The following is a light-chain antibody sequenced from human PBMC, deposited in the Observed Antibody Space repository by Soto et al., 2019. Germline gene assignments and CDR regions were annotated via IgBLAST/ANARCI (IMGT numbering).Light chain of an antibody. CDR2: KAS. CDR1: QTISSW. V-gene: IGKV1-5*03. CDR3: QHYNTYPWT. J-gene: IGKJ1*01. Sequence: DIQITQSPSTLSGSVEERLLRTSSASQTISSWLAWYQQKPGKAPKLLIYKASTLKSGVPSRCSGSGSGTEFTLTISSLQPGDFATYYCQHYNTYPWTFGQGTKV.